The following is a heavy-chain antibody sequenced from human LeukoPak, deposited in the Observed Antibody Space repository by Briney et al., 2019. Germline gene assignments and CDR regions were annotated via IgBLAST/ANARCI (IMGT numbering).Heavy chain of an antibody. CDR3: AKPFYADLYYFDY. D-gene: IGHD4-17*01. Sequence: GGSLRLSCAASGFTFSVYGMRWVRQAPGKGLEWVAVMSYDGSNRYYADSVEGRFTISRDNSKNTLYLQMDSLRTEDTAVYYCAKPFYADLYYFDYWGQGTLVTVSS. J-gene: IGHJ4*02. CDR1: GFTFSVYG. V-gene: IGHV3-30*18. CDR2: MSYDGSNR.